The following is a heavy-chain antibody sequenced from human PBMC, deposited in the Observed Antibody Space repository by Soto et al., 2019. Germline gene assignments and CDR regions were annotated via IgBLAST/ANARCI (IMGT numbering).Heavy chain of an antibody. J-gene: IGHJ4*02. Sequence: PXASLRLSCAASGFTFSSYAMSWVRQAPGKGLEWVSAISGSGGSTYYADSVKGRFTISRDNSKKTLYLQMNSLRAEDTAVYYCAKDSLQFDYWGQGTLVTVSS. CDR1: GFTFSSYA. D-gene: IGHD4-4*01. CDR2: ISGSGGST. V-gene: IGHV3-23*01. CDR3: AKDSLQFDY.